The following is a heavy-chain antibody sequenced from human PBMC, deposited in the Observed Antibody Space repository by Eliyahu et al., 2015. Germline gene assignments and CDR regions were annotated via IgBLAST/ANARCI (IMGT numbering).Heavy chain of an antibody. D-gene: IGHD2-2*01. J-gene: IGHJ3*02. Sequence: QVQLQQWGAGLLKPSETLSLTCAVYGGSFSGYSWSWIRQPPGKGLEWIGEINHSGSTNYNPSLKSXVTISVDTSKNQFSLKLSSVTAADTAVYYCARGPSPGGVVVPAGAFDIWGQGTMVTVSS. CDR1: GGSFSGYS. V-gene: IGHV4-34*01. CDR3: ARGPSPGGVVVPAGAFDI. CDR2: INHSGST.